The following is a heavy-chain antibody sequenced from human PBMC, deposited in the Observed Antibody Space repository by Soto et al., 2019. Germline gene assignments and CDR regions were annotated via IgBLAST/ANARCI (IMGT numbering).Heavy chain of an antibody. V-gene: IGHV3-43*01. CDR3: AKEGNSGSSLDP. CDR2: ISWDGGSI. D-gene: IGHD6-19*01. J-gene: IGHJ5*02. CDR1: GFKFDDYM. Sequence: GGSLRLSCEAAGFKFDDYMMQWVRQAPGKGLEWISLISWDGGSIDYADSIKGRFTVSRDNSKTSLYLHMHSLTSGDTAFYFCAKEGNSGSSLDPWGQGTLVTVSS.